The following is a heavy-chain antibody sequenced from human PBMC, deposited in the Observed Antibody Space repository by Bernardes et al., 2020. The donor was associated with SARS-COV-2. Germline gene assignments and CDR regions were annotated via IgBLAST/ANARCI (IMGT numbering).Heavy chain of an antibody. Sequence: GGSLRLSCAASGFTFSSYSMNWVRQAPGKGLEWVSSISSSSSYIYYADSVKGRFTISRDNAKNSLYLQMNSLRAEDTAVYYCARDRLAIWYEPQQLHYYYYGMDVWGQGTTVTVSS. J-gene: IGHJ6*02. V-gene: IGHV3-21*01. CDR2: ISSSSSYI. CDR1: GFTFSSYS. D-gene: IGHD6-13*01. CDR3: ARDRLAIWYEPQQLHYYYYGMDV.